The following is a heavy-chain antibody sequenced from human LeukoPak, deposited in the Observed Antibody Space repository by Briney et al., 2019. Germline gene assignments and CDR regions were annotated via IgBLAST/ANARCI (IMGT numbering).Heavy chain of an antibody. V-gene: IGHV1-2*02. CDR3: ARDGPSKRFHP. CDR2: INPNNGGT. J-gene: IGHJ5*02. CDR1: GYTFTVYY. Sequence: GASVKVCCKAYGYTFTVYYMNWLRQAPGQGLEWMGWINPNNGGTKYAQRFQGRVTMTRDTSISTAYMELRWLRSDDTAVYYCARDGPSKRFHPWGQGTLVTVSS.